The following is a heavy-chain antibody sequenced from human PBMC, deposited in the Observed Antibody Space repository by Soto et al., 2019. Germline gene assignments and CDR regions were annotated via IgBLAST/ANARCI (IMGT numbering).Heavy chain of an antibody. V-gene: IGHV3-74*01. J-gene: IGHJ6*03. Sequence: EVQLVESGGGLVQPGGSLRLSCAASGFNFNSYWLHWVRQAPGKGLVWVSRINGDGSSTNYADSVKGRFTVSRDNAKNTVYLQMNSLRGEDTAVYYCARGARGLYYMDVWGKGTTGTVSS. CDR3: ARGARGLYYMDV. CDR2: INGDGSST. CDR1: GFNFNSYW.